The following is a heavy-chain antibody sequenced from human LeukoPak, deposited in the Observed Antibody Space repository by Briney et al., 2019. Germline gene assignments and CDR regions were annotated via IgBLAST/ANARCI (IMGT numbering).Heavy chain of an antibody. J-gene: IGHJ4*02. CDR3: AKLNLGEMAYFDS. CDR1: GFIFSSYV. D-gene: IGHD2-21*01. CDR2: ISVGGGDT. V-gene: IGHV3-23*01. Sequence: PGGSLRLSCEASGFIFSSYVMGWVRQAPGKGLEWVSSISVGGGDTFTADSVKGRFTITRENSKNTLYLQMMGLRVEDTAIYYCAKLNLGEMAYFDSWGQGILLTVSS.